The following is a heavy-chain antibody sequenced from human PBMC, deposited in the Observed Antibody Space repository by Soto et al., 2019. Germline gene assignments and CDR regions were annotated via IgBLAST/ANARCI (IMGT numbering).Heavy chain of an antibody. CDR2: IRSNADGGTA. Sequence: EVQLVESGGGLVKPGGSLRLSCKASGFPFIDAWMSWVRQAPGKGLQWIGRIRSNADGGTADLTAPVRDRFTISRDDSKPTLYLQMNSLKIDDTAVYFCSTALRRDSALGAYWGLGTLVSVSS. CDR1: GFPFIDAW. V-gene: IGHV3-15*01. CDR3: STALRRDSALGAY. J-gene: IGHJ4*02. D-gene: IGHD3-16*01.